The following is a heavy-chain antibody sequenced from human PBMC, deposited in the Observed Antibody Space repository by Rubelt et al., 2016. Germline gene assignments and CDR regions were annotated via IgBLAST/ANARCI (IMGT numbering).Heavy chain of an antibody. CDR1: GGSISSYY. CDR3: ARDRGCMDG. J-gene: IGHJ6*03. D-gene: IGHD6-19*01. Sequence: QVQLQESGPGLVKPSETLSLTCTVSGGSISSYYWSWLPQPPGKGLEWFGYIYYSGGTNYNPSRKSGVTKSCDTSKNQCSLKLRSVTAADTAGYYCARDRGCMDGWGKGTTVTVSS. CDR2: IYYSGGT. V-gene: IGHV4-59*01.